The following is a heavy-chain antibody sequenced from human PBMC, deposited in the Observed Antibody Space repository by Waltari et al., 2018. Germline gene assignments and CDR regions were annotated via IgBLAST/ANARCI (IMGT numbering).Heavy chain of an antibody. V-gene: IGHV4-34*01. CDR2: INHSGST. CDR1: GGSFSGYY. CDR3: ARSSGHYGMDV. Sequence: QVQLQQWGAGLLKPSETLSLTCAVYGGSFSGYYWSWIRQPPGKGLAWIGEINHSGSTNYNPSLKSRVTISVDTSKNQFSLKLSSVTAADTAVYYCARSSGHYGMDVWGQGTTVTVSS. J-gene: IGHJ6*02. D-gene: IGHD6-6*01.